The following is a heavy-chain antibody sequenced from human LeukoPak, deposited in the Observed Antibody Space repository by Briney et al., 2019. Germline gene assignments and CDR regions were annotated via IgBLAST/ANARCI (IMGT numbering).Heavy chain of an antibody. D-gene: IGHD6-13*01. CDR3: ARDPVGRAQQLVLTGFDY. V-gene: IGHV1-18*01. J-gene: IGHJ4*02. CDR2: ISAYNGNT. CDR1: GYTFTSYG. Sequence: ASVKVSCKASGYTFTSYGISWVRQAPGQGLEWMGWISAYNGNTNYAQKLQGRVTMTTDTSTSTAYMELRSLRSDDTAVYYCARDPVGRAQQLVLTGFDYWGQGTLVTVSS.